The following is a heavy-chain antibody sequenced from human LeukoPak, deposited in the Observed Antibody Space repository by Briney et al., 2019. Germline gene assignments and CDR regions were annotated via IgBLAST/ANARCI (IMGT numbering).Heavy chain of an antibody. CDR2: IYYSGST. V-gene: IGHV4-39*01. D-gene: IGHD6-19*01. J-gene: IGHJ4*02. Sequence: PSETLSLTCTVSGGSISSSSYYWGWIRQPPGKGLEWIGSIYYSGSTYYNPSLKSRVTISVDTSKNQFSLKLSSVTAADTAVYYCARRESIAVAGKEFDYWGQGTPVTVSS. CDR1: GGSISSSSYY. CDR3: ARRESIAVAGKEFDY.